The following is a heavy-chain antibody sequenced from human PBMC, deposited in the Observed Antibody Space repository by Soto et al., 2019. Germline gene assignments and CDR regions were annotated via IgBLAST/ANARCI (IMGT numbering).Heavy chain of an antibody. CDR3: ARGPYDSSGYLFNY. CDR2: IYYSGST. CDR1: GGSISSGDYY. D-gene: IGHD3-22*01. V-gene: IGHV4-30-4*01. J-gene: IGHJ4*02. Sequence: SETLSLTCTVSGGSISSGDYYWSWIRQPPGKGLEWIGYIYYSGSTYYNPSLKSRVTISVDTPKNQFSLKLSSVTAADTAVYYCARGPYDSSGYLFNYWGQGTLVTVSS.